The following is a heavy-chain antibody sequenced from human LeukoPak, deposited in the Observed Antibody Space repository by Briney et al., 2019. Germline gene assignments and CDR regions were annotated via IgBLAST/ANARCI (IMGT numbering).Heavy chain of an antibody. CDR2: INQDGSRK. J-gene: IGHJ3*02. D-gene: IGHD4-23*01. Sequence: GGSLRLSCAASGFSFSNYWINWVRQAPGKGLEWVANINQDGSRKQYVDFAKGRFTISRDNAKNSLYLQLNSLRVDDTAVYYCAKDDAVGKGWDAFDIWGQGTTVTVSS. V-gene: IGHV3-7*01. CDR1: GFSFSNYW. CDR3: AKDDAVGKGWDAFDI.